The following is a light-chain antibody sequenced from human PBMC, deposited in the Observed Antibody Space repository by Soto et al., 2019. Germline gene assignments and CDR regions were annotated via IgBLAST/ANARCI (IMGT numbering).Light chain of an antibody. J-gene: IGKJ1*01. Sequence: DSQMTQSPSTLSASVGDRVTITCRASQSISSWLAWYQQKPGKAPKLLIYKASSLESGVPSRFSGSGSGTEFTLTISSLQPDDFATYYCQKSNSFSLTFGQGTKVDIK. CDR3: QKSNSFSLT. CDR1: QSISSW. V-gene: IGKV1-5*03. CDR2: KAS.